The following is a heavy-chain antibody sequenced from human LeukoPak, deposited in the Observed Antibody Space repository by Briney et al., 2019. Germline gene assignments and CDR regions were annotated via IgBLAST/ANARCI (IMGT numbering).Heavy chain of an antibody. J-gene: IGHJ4*02. CDR2: ISWNSGSI. CDR3: AKDTSFSGGDVFDY. V-gene: IGHV3-9*01. Sequence: PGRSLRLSCAASGFTFDDYAMPWVRQAPGKGLEWVSGISWNSGSIGYADSVKGRFTISRDNAKTSLYLQMNSLRAEDTALYYCAKDTSFSGGDVFDYWGQGTLVTVSS. D-gene: IGHD6-19*01. CDR1: GFTFDDYA.